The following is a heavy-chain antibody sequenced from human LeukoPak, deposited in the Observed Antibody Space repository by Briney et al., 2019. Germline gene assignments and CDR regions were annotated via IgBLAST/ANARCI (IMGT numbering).Heavy chain of an antibody. CDR2: INPNSGGT. CDR1: GYTFTGYY. Sequence: ASMKVSCKASGYTFTGYYMHWVRQAPGQGLEWMGWINPNSGGTNYAQKFQGRVTMTRDTSISTAYMELSRLRSDDTAVYYCARASPYYYYGMDVWGQGTTVTVAS. J-gene: IGHJ6*02. V-gene: IGHV1-2*02. CDR3: ARASPYYYYGMDV.